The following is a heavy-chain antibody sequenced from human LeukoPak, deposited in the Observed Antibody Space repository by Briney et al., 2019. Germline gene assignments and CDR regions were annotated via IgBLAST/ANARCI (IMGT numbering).Heavy chain of an antibody. CDR2: INAGNGNT. D-gene: IGHD2-15*01. J-gene: IGHJ3*02. V-gene: IGHV1-3*03. Sequence: GASVKVSCKASGYTFTSYAMHWVRQAPGQRLEWMGWINAGNGNTKYSQEFQGRVTITRDTSASTAYMELSSLRSEDMAVYYCARATPREWWEPTGEAFDIWGQGTMVTVSS. CDR3: ARATPREWWEPTGEAFDI. CDR1: GYTFTSYA.